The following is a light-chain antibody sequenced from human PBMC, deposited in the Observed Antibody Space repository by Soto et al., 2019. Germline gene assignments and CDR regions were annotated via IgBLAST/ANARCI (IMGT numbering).Light chain of an antibody. V-gene: IGLV2-14*03. CDR1: SSDVGGYNY. CDR3: SSYTTSNTRQIV. CDR2: DVS. Sequence: QSVLTQPASVSGSPGQSITISCTRTSSDVGGYNYVSWYQHHPGKAPKLMIFDVSNWPSGVSNRFSGSKSGNTASLTISGLQPEDEADYYCSSYTTSNTRQIVFGTGTKVTVL. J-gene: IGLJ1*01.